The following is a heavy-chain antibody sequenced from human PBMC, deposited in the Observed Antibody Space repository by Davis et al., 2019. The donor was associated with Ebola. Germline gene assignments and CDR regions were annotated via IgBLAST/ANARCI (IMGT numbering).Heavy chain of an antibody. D-gene: IGHD3-10*01. CDR2: IDQDGSEK. V-gene: IGHV3-7*01. CDR3: ARDRDRLLWFGETPGYGMDV. CDR1: GFSFSNYW. J-gene: IGHJ6*02. Sequence: PGGSLRLSCAASGFSFSNYWMSWVRQAPGKGLEWVANIDQDGSEKYFVDSVKDRFTISRDNAKNSLYLQMNSLRAEDTAVYYCARDRDRLLWFGETPGYGMDVWGQGTTVTVSS.